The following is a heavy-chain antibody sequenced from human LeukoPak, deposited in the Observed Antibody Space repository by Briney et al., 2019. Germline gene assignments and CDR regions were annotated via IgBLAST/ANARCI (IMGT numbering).Heavy chain of an antibody. V-gene: IGHV1-69*05. CDR2: IFPIFGTA. D-gene: IGHD3-22*01. J-gene: IGHJ4*02. Sequence: GASVKVSCKASGGTFSSYAISWVRQAPGQGLEWMGGIFPIFGTANYAQKFQGRVTITTDESTSTAYMELSSLRSEDTAVYYCARDYYDSSGYYGSLGYWRQGTLVTVSS. CDR1: GGTFSSYA. CDR3: ARDYYDSSGYYGSLGY.